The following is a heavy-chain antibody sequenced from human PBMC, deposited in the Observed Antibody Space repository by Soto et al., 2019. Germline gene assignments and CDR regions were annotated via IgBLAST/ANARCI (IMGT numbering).Heavy chain of an antibody. Sequence: GSLRLSCAASGFTFSSYAMTWVRQAPGKGLEWVSTISGTGGNTYYADSVKGRFTISRDNSKNTVYLQMNSLRAEDTAVYYCVKAVYLLDFDYWGQGTLVTVSS. V-gene: IGHV3-23*01. CDR3: VKAVYLLDFDY. D-gene: IGHD1-20*01. CDR2: ISGTGGNT. CDR1: GFTFSSYA. J-gene: IGHJ4*02.